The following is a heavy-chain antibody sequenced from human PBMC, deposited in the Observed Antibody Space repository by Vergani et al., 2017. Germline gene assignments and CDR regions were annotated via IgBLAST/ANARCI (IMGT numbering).Heavy chain of an antibody. J-gene: IGHJ6*02. Sequence: QVQLQQWGAGLLKPSETLSLTCAVYGASFSGYYWSWIRQPPGKGLEWIGEINHSGSTNYNPSLKSRVTISVDTSKNQFSLKLSSVTAADTAVYYCASGYCSSTSCYAPYYYYGMDVWGQGTTVTVSS. CDR1: GASFSGYY. CDR2: INHSGST. D-gene: IGHD2-2*01. CDR3: ASGYCSSTSCYAPYYYYGMDV. V-gene: IGHV4-34*01.